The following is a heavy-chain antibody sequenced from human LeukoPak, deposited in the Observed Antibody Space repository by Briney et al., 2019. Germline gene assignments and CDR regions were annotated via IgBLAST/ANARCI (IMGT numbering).Heavy chain of an antibody. J-gene: IGHJ4*02. Sequence: GGSLRLSCAASRFTFSDYWMHWVRQAPGKGLVWVSRINRDGGGTTYADSVKGRFTISRDNAKNTLYLQMNSLRAEDTAVYFCARVAYGDYGVFDYWGQGTLVTVSS. D-gene: IGHD4-17*01. V-gene: IGHV3-74*01. CDR3: ARVAYGDYGVFDY. CDR2: INRDGGGT. CDR1: RFTFSDYW.